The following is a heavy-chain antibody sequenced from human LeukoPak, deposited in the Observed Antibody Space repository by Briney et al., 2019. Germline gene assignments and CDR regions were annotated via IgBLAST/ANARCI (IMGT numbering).Heavy chain of an antibody. Sequence: GASVNVSGKASGYTFTTYDINWVRQATGHGLEWMAWMNPNSGNTGYAQKFQGRVTMTRNTSISTAYMELSSLRSEDTAVYYCARVAGNCGGDCYRLVYWGQGTLVTVAS. CDR1: GYTFTTYD. CDR2: MNPNSGNT. V-gene: IGHV1-8*01. D-gene: IGHD2-21*01. J-gene: IGHJ4*02. CDR3: ARVAGNCGGDCYRLVY.